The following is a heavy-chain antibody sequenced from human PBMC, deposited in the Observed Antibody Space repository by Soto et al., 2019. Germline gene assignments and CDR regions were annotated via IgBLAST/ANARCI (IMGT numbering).Heavy chain of an antibody. D-gene: IGHD6-13*01. Sequence: ASVKVSCKASGYTFTGYYMHWVRHAPGQGLEWMGWINPNSGGTNYAQKSQGRVTMTRDTSISTAYMELSRLRSAATAVYYCARDPRSSHYYFDSWGQGTLVTVSS. CDR2: INPNSGGT. V-gene: IGHV1-2*02. CDR1: GYTFTGYY. J-gene: IGHJ4*02. CDR3: ARDPRSSHYYFDS.